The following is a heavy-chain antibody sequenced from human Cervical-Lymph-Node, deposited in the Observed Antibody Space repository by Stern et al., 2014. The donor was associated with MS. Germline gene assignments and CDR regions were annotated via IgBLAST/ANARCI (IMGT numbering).Heavy chain of an antibody. CDR1: RFTFSSYA. Sequence: VQLVESGGGVVQPGRSLRLPCAASRFTFSSYAMHWVRQAPGKGLEWVAFTSYDGGNKYYADSVKGRFTISRDNSKNTLYLQMNSLRAEDTAVYYCASSSGVGFDYWGQGTLVTVSS. V-gene: IGHV3-30*04. CDR3: ASSSGVGFDY. J-gene: IGHJ4*02. CDR2: TSYDGGNK. D-gene: IGHD1-26*01.